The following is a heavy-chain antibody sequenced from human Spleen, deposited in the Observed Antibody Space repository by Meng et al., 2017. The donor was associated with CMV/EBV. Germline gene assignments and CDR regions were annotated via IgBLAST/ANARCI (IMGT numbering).Heavy chain of an antibody. Sequence: GGSLRLSCAASGFIFSGSVVHWVRQGSGKGLEWVGRIRSKADSYAEAYAASVKGRFTISRDDSKNTAYLYMGSLKTEDTAVYYCTSHLSSGYYGMDVWGQGTTVTVSS. CDR2: IRSKADSYAE. CDR3: TSHLSSGYYGMDV. V-gene: IGHV3-73*01. CDR1: GFIFSGSV. D-gene: IGHD6-25*01. J-gene: IGHJ6*02.